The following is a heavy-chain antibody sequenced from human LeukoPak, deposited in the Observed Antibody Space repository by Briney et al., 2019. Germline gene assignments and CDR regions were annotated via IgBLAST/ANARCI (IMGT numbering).Heavy chain of an antibody. CDR1: GFTFNNNA. CDR2: ISGSGGTT. J-gene: IGHJ6*02. CDR3: AKVSGGGLYYDGMDV. Sequence: GGSLRLSCAASGFTFNNNAMNWVRQAPGKGLEWVSVISGSGGTTYYADSVKGRFTISRDSSKNTLYLQMNSLRAEDTAVYYCAKVSGGGLYYDGMDVWGQGTTVTVSS. V-gene: IGHV3-23*01. D-gene: IGHD1-14*01.